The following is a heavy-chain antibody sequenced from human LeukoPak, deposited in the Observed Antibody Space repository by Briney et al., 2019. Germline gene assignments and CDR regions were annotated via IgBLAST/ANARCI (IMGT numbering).Heavy chain of an antibody. CDR3: ARSHYYDSSGSQNNWFDP. J-gene: IGHJ5*02. Sequence: SETLSLTCAVYGGSFSGYYWSWIRQPPGKGLEWIGEINHSGSTNYNPSLKSRVTISVDTSKNQFSLKLSSVTAADTAVYYCARSHYYDSSGSQNNWFDPCGQGTLVTVSS. V-gene: IGHV4-34*01. CDR2: INHSGST. D-gene: IGHD3-22*01. CDR1: GGSFSGYY.